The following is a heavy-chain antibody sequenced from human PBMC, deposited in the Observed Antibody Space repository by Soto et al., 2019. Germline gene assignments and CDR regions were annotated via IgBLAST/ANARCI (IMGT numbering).Heavy chain of an antibody. CDR3: AKDFDYYDSSGYYYAPPDY. D-gene: IGHD3-22*01. J-gene: IGHJ4*02. Sequence: GGSLRLSCAASGFTFSSYAMSWVRQAPGKGLEWVSAISGSGGSTYYADSVKGRFTISRDNSKNTLYLQMNSLRAEDTAVYYCAKDFDYYDSSGYYYAPPDYWGQGTLVTVSS. CDR1: GFTFSSYA. V-gene: IGHV3-23*01. CDR2: ISGSGGST.